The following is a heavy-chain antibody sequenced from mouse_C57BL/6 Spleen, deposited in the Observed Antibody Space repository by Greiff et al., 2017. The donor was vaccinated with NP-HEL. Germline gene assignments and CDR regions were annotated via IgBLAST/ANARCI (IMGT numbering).Heavy chain of an antibody. Sequence: QVQLQQSGAELVRPGASVTLSCKASGYTFTDYEMHWVKQTPVHGLEWIGAIDPETGGTAYNQKFKGKAILTADKSSSTAYMELRSLTSEDSAVYYCTREDYYYGSSYRWYFDVWGTGTTVTVSS. CDR2: IDPETGGT. J-gene: IGHJ1*03. V-gene: IGHV1-15*01. D-gene: IGHD1-1*01. CDR3: TREDYYYGSSYRWYFDV. CDR1: GYTFTDYE.